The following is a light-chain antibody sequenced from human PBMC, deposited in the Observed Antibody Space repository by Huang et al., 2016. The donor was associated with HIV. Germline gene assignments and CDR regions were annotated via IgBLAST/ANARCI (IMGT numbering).Light chain of an antibody. Sequence: DIVMTQSPDSLAVSLGERDTINRKSSQTISYNKNYLAWYQQKPGQSPKLLISWASTLESGVPDRFSGSGSGTDFTLTISSLQAEDVAVYYCQQYYSKPLTFGGGTKVEIK. V-gene: IGKV4-1*01. J-gene: IGKJ4*01. CDR1: QTISYNKNY. CDR2: WAS. CDR3: QQYYSKPLT.